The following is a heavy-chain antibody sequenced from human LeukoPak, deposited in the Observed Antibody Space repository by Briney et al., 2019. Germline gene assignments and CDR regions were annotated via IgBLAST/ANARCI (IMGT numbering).Heavy chain of an antibody. CDR2: INPSGGST. D-gene: IGHD6-13*01. CDR1: GYTLTSYY. Sequence: GASVKVSCKASGYTLTSYYMHWVRQAPGQGLEWMGIINPSGGSTSYAQKFQGRVTMTRDTSTGTVYMELSSLRSEDTAVYYCAREGGYSSSWYSLHYYYYGMDVWGQGTTVTVSS. V-gene: IGHV1-46*01. CDR3: AREGGYSSSWYSLHYYYYGMDV. J-gene: IGHJ6*02.